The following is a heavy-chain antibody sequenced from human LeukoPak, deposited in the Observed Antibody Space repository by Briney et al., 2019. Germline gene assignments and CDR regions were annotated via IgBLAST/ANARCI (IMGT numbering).Heavy chain of an antibody. CDR2: ISSSGSTI. V-gene: IGHV3-48*04. CDR3: ARDRRQWLVEDAFDI. J-gene: IGHJ3*02. CDR1: GFTFSSYA. D-gene: IGHD6-19*01. Sequence: PGGSLRLSCAASGFTFSSYAMSWVRQAPGKGLEWVSYISSSGSTIYYADSVKGRFTISRDNAKNSLYLQMNSLRAEDTAVYYCARDRRQWLVEDAFDIWGQGTMVTVSS.